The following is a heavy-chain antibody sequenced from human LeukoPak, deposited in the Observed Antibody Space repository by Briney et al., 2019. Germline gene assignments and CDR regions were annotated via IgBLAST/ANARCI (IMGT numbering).Heavy chain of an antibody. CDR1: GGSISSYY. D-gene: IGHD6-13*01. CDR2: IYYSGST. V-gene: IGHV4-59*01. J-gene: IGHJ4*02. Sequence: SETQSLTCTVSGGSISSYYWSWIRQPPGKGLEWIGYIYYSGSTNYNPSLKSRVTISVDTSKNQFSLKLSSVTAADTAVYYCARVRSAAGIDYWGQGTLVTVSS. CDR3: ARVRSAAGIDY.